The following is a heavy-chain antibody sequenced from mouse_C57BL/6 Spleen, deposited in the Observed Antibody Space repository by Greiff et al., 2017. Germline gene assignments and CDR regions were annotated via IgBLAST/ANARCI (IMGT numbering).Heavy chain of an antibody. CDR2: ICPRSGNT. Sequence: VQLQESGAELARPGASVKLSCEASGYTFTSYGISWVRQRTGQGLEWIGEICPRSGNTYYTETFKGRATLTADKSYSTAYMEIRSLTSEDTAVYFCARGSPGGLIPTWFAYWGQGTLVTVSA. CDR1: GYTFTSYG. D-gene: IGHD2-3*01. V-gene: IGHV1-81*01. J-gene: IGHJ3*01. CDR3: ARGSPGGLIPTWFAY.